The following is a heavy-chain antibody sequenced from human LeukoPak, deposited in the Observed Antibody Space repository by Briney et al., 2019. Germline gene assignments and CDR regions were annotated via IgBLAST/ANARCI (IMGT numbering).Heavy chain of an antibody. J-gene: IGHJ4*02. CDR1: GFSASGNY. Sequence: PGGSLRLSCAASGFSASGNYMSWVRQAPGKGLEWVSVIYGGGHTYYADSVKGRFTISRDKSRNTLYLQMNSLRAEDTAVYYCARDCVDRGMVNECWGQGTLVTVSS. V-gene: IGHV3-66*01. CDR2: IYGGGHT. D-gene: IGHD5-18*01. CDR3: ARDCVDRGMVNEC.